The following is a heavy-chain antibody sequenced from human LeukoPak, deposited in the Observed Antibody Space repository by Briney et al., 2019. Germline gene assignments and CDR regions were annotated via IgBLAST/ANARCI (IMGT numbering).Heavy chain of an antibody. CDR2: IYPGDSDT. V-gene: IGHV5-51*01. D-gene: IGHD3-22*01. Sequence: GESLKISCKGSGYSFTSYWIGWVRQMPGKGLEWMGIIYPGDSDTRYSPSFQGKVTISAVKSISTAYLQWSSLKASDTAMYYCARHGYYDSSGYYDYYYYYGMDVWGQGTTVTVSS. J-gene: IGHJ6*02. CDR1: GYSFTSYW. CDR3: ARHGYYDSSGYYDYYYYYGMDV.